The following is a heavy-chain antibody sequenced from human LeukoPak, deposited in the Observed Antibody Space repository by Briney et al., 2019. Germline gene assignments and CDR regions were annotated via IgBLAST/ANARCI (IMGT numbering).Heavy chain of an antibody. CDR1: GGTFSSYA. D-gene: IGHD4-11*01. J-gene: IGHJ4*02. V-gene: IGHV1-69*13. CDR2: IIPIFGTA. Sequence: ASVKVSCKASGGTFSSYAISWVRQAPGQGLEWMGGIIPIFGTANYAQKFQGRVTITADESTSTAYMELGSLRSEDTAVYYCARVADYKNYYFDYWGQGTLVTVSS. CDR3: ARVADYKNYYFDY.